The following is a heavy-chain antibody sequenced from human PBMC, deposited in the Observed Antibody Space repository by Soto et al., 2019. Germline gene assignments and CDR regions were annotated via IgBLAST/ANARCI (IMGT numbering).Heavy chain of an antibody. CDR3: ARMYSSSCDY. J-gene: IGHJ4*02. CDR2: ITGSGDRT. CDR1: GFTFSTYA. V-gene: IGHV3-23*01. Sequence: EVQLLESGGDLVQPGGSLRLSCAASGFTFSTYAMRWVRQATGKGLEWVSSITGSGDRTYYADSVKGRFTISRDNYQSTLHLQMNSLRAEDTAVYYCARMYSSSCDYWGQGTLVTVSS. D-gene: IGHD6-13*01.